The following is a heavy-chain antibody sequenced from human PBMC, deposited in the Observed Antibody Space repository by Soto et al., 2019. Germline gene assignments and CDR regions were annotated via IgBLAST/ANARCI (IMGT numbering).Heavy chain of an antibody. J-gene: IGHJ2*01. CDR3: ARVVTVVKSFHYWYFDL. CDR1: GGTFSSYA. V-gene: IGHV1-69*12. D-gene: IGHD2-15*01. Sequence: QVQLVQSGAEVKKPGSSVKVSCKASGGTFSSYAFSWVRQAPGQGLEWMGGIIPIFGTTNYAQKFQGRVTLTADESTSTAYMELSSLRSEDTAVYYCARVVTVVKSFHYWYFDLWGRGTLVTVSS. CDR2: IIPIFGTT.